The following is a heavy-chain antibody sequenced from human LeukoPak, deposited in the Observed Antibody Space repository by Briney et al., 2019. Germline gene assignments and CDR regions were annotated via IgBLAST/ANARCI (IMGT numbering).Heavy chain of an antibody. D-gene: IGHD2-2*03. Sequence: PGRSLRLSCAASGFTFSDYGIHWVRQAPSEGLEWVTVLSPHGNYEYYGDSVQGRFTISRDDSKNTVSLQMHSLRDEDTAVYYCARDWIDRSLDYWGQGTLVTVSS. CDR2: LSPHGNYE. V-gene: IGHV3-33*01. J-gene: IGHJ4*02. CDR3: ARDWIDRSLDY. CDR1: GFTFSDYG.